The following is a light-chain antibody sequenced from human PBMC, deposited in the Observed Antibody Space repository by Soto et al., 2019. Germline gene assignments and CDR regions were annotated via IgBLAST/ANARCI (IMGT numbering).Light chain of an antibody. CDR1: QSVSSN. J-gene: IGKJ3*01. CDR3: KQYNNCSS. V-gene: IGKV3-15*01. CDR2: GAS. Sequence: EIVMTQSPATLSVSPGERATLSCRASQSVSSNLAWYQQKPGQAPRLLIYGASTRATGIPARFSGRGSGTEFTLTISSLLSDDFEDKERKQYNNCSSLGP.